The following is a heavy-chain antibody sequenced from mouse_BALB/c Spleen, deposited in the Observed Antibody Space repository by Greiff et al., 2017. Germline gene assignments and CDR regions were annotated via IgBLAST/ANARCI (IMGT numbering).Heavy chain of an antibody. V-gene: IGHV1S22*01. D-gene: IGHD1-1*01. CDR1: GYTFTSYW. CDR2: IYPGSGST. CDR3: GRSSGSSPWFAY. Sequence: LQQPGSELVRPGASVKLSCKASGYTFTSYWMHWVKQRHGQGLEWIGNIYPGSGSTNYDEKFKSKGTLTVDTSSSTAYMHLSSLTSEDSAVYYCGRSSGSSPWFAYWGQGTLVTVSA. J-gene: IGHJ3*01.